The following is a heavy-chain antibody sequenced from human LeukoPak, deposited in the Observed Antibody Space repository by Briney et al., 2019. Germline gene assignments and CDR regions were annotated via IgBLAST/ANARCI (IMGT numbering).Heavy chain of an antibody. Sequence: ASVAVSCKASGYTFTSYYMHWVRQAPGQGLEWMGWINPNSGGTNYAQKFQGRVTMTRDTSISTAYMELSRLRSDDTAVYYCARNRHYYDSSGYDFDYWGQGTLVTVSS. D-gene: IGHD3-22*01. V-gene: IGHV1-2*02. CDR3: ARNRHYYDSSGYDFDY. J-gene: IGHJ4*02. CDR1: GYTFTSYY. CDR2: INPNSGGT.